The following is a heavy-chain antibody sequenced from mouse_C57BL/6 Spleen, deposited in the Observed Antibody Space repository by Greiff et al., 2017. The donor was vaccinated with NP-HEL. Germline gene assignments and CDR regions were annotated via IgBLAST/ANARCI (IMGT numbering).Heavy chain of an antibody. CDR2: INPSTGGT. CDR1: GYSFTGYY. J-gene: IGHJ1*03. Sequence: VHVKQSGPELVKPGASVKISCKASGYSFTGYYMNWVKQSPEKSLEWIGEINPSTGGTTYNQKFKAKATLTVDKSSSTAYMQLKSLTSEDSAVYYCARSHWYFDVWGTGTTVTVSS. CDR3: ARSHWYFDV. V-gene: IGHV1-42*01.